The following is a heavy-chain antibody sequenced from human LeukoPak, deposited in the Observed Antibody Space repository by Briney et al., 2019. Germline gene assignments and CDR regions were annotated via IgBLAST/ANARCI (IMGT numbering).Heavy chain of an antibody. J-gene: IGHJ4*02. D-gene: IGHD3-10*01. V-gene: IGHV4-30-4*01. CDR2: FYYSGST. Sequence: PSQTLSLTCTVSGGSISSGDYYWGWIRQPPGKGLEWIGYFYYSGSTYYNPSLKSRVTISVDTSKNQFSLKLSSVTAADTALYYCARLNYYGSGSYRDYWGQGTLVTVSS. CDR3: ARLNYYGSGSYRDY. CDR1: GGSISSGDYY.